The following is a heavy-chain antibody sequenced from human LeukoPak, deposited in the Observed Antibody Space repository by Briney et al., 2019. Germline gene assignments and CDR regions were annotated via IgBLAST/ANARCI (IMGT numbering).Heavy chain of an antibody. Sequence: DSVKVSCKASGYTFTSYAISWVRQAPGQGLEWMGWISADNGNTDYAQRFQGRVTMATDTSTSTAYMELRSLRSDDTAVYYCARHTDLFGELDYYYYMDVWGKGTTVTVSS. J-gene: IGHJ6*03. CDR1: GYTFTSYA. D-gene: IGHD3-10*02. V-gene: IGHV1-18*01. CDR3: ARHTDLFGELDYYYYMDV. CDR2: ISADNGNT.